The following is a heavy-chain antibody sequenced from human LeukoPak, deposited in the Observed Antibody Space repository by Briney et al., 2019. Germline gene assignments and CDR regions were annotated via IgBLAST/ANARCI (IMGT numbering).Heavy chain of an antibody. CDR3: ASGLLRFMEWFPHYYMDV. J-gene: IGHJ6*03. CDR1: GFTFSSYP. Sequence: GGSLRLSCAASGFTFSSYPMHWVRQAPGKGLEYVSGISSNGVSTYYGNSVKGRFTISRDNSKNTLYLQMGSLRGEDMAVYYCASGLLRFMEWFPHYYMDVWGKGTIVTVSS. V-gene: IGHV3-64*01. D-gene: IGHD3-3*01. CDR2: ISSNGVST.